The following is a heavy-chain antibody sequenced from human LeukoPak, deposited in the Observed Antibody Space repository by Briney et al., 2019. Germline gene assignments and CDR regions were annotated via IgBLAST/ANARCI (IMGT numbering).Heavy chain of an antibody. J-gene: IGHJ5*02. D-gene: IGHD2-21*02. CDR1: GFTFSSYS. V-gene: IGHV3-48*01. CDR3: ARHAVVTSIETYNWLDP. Sequence: GGSLRLSCAASGFTFSSYSMNWVRQAPGKGLEWVSYVSSSSSTIYYADSVKGRFTISRDNAKNSLYLQMNSLRAEDTAVYYCARHAVVTSIETYNWLDPWGQGTLVTVSS. CDR2: VSSSSSTI.